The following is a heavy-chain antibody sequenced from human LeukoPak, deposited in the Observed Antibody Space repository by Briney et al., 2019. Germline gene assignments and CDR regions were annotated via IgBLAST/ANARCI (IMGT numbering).Heavy chain of an antibody. CDR2: IYYSGNT. Sequence: PSETLSLTCTVSGDSISSYYWNWIRQPPGKGLEWIGYIYYSGNTNYNPSLKSRVTISVDTSKTQFSLKLSSVTAADTAVYYCARPKHRGYSYGWDAFDIWGQGTMVTVPS. V-gene: IGHV4-59*08. J-gene: IGHJ3*02. D-gene: IGHD5-18*01. CDR3: ARPKHRGYSYGWDAFDI. CDR1: GDSISSYY.